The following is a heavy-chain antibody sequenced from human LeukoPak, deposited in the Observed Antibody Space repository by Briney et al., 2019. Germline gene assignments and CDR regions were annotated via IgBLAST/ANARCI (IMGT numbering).Heavy chain of an antibody. CDR2: INPNSGGT. CDR3: ARDLYFYGSGNFVPGLPDY. V-gene: IGHV1-2*02. CDR1: GYTFTGYY. Sequence: ASVKVSCKASGYTFTGYYMHWVRQAPGQGLEWMGWINPNSGGTNYAQKFQGRVTMTRDTSISTAYMELSRLRSDDTAVYYCARDLYFYGSGNFVPGLPDYWGQGTLVTVSS. J-gene: IGHJ4*02. D-gene: IGHD3-10*01.